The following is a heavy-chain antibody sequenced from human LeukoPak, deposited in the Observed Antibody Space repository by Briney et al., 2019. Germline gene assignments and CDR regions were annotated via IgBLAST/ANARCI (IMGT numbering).Heavy chain of an antibody. CDR2: ISYDGSNK. V-gene: IGHV3-30-3*01. D-gene: IGHD1-1*01. CDR1: GFTFSSYA. J-gene: IGHJ4*02. CDR3: ASTATGTDFDY. Sequence: GGSLRLSCAASGFTFSSYAMHWVHQAPGKGLEWVAVISYDGSNKYYADSVKGRFTISRDNSKNTLYLQMNSLRAEDTAVYYCASTATGTDFDYWGQGTLVTVSS.